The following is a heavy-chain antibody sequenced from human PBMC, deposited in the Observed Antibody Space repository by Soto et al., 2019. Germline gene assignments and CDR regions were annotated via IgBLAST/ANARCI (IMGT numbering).Heavy chain of an antibody. V-gene: IGHV4-34*01. CDR2: INHSGST. CDR1: GGSFSGYY. CDR3: ATVMATTTAV. J-gene: IGHJ3*01. Sequence: ASETLSLTCAVYGGSFSGYYWSWIRQPPGKGLEWIGEINHSGSTNYNPSLKSRVTISVDTSKNQFSLKLSSVTAADTAVYYCATVMATTTAVWVQGTMVTVSS. D-gene: IGHD5-12*01.